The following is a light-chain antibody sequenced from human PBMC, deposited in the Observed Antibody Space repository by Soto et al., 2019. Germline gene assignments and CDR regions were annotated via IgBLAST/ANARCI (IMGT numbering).Light chain of an antibody. V-gene: IGKV3-20*01. J-gene: IGKJ1*01. CDR3: QQYGDLPWT. Sequence: ALTQSPGTLSSSPGERATLSCRASQAVSSNYLAWYQQKPGQAPRLLISGASGRATGVPDRFSGSGSGTEFTLTIDRPESEDFAVYFCQQYGDLPWTFGQGNKV. CDR2: GAS. CDR1: QAVSSNY.